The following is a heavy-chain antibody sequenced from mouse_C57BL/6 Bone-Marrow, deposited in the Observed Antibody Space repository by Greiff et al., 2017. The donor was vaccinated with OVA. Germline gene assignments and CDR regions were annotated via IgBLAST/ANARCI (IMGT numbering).Heavy chain of an antibody. CDR2: ISYDGSN. CDR3: ASYYGSSYRYFDV. D-gene: IGHD1-1*01. CDR1: GYSITSGYY. V-gene: IGHV3-6*01. J-gene: IGHJ1*03. Sequence: EVQLQESGPGLVKPSQSLSLTCSVTGYSITSGYYWNWIRQFPGNKLEWMGYISYDGSNNYNPSLKNRISITRDTSKNQFFLKLNSVTTEDTATYYCASYYGSSYRYFDVWGTGTTVTVSS.